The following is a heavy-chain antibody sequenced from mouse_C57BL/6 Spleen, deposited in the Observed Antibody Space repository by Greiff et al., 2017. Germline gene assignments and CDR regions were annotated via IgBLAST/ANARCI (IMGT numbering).Heavy chain of an antibody. CDR2: ISSGSSTI. D-gene: IGHD1-1*01. V-gene: IGHV5-17*01. Sequence: EVQRVESGGGLVKPGGSLKLSCAASGFTFSDYGMHWVRQAPEKGLEWVAYISSGSSTIYYADTVKGRFTISRDNAKNTLFLQMTSLRSEDTAMYYCARRGYYGSSYVDARDDWGQGTSVTVSS. J-gene: IGHJ4*01. CDR3: ARRGYYGSSYVDARDD. CDR1: GFTFSDYG.